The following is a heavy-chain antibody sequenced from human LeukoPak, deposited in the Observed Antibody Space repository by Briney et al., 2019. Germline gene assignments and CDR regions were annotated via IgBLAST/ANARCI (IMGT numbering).Heavy chain of an antibody. V-gene: IGHV3-23*01. CDR1: SFTFSSYV. D-gene: IGHD1-26*01. CDR3: ASRSSDFDY. J-gene: IGHJ4*02. CDR2: VSTTGGST. Sequence: PGGSLRLSCGASSFTFSSYVMSWVRQAPGKGLEWVSTVSTTGGSTYYADSVKGRFTISRDNSKDTLYLQMNSLRAEDTAVYYCASRSSDFDYWGQGTLVTVSS.